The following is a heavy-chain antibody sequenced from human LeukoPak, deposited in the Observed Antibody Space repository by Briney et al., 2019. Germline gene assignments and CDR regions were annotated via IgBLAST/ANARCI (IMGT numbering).Heavy chain of an antibody. CDR2: INPNSGGT. Sequence: ASVKVSCKASGYTFTGYYMHWVRQAPGQGLEWMGWINPNSGGTNYAQKFQGWVTMTRDTTISTAYMELSRLRSDDTAVYYCAREWRDYYGSGSYSTFDYWGQGTLVTVSS. CDR3: AREWRDYYGSGSYSTFDY. J-gene: IGHJ4*02. V-gene: IGHV1-2*04. D-gene: IGHD3-10*01. CDR1: GYTFTGYY.